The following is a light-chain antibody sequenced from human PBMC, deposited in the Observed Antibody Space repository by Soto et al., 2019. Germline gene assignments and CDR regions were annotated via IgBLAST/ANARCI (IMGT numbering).Light chain of an antibody. CDR2: ATS. Sequence: IQLTQSPSSLSASVGDRVTITCRASQGISSYLAWYQQKPGKGPKLLIYATSTLHSGVPSRFSGSGSGTDFTLTISSLQPEDFATYYCQQFNSYPRTFGPGTKVDIK. CDR1: QGISSY. CDR3: QQFNSYPRT. V-gene: IGKV1-9*01. J-gene: IGKJ3*01.